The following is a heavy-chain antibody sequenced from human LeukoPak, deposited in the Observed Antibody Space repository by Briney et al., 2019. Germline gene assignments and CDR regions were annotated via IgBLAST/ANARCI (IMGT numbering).Heavy chain of an antibody. CDR1: GGSISSYY. D-gene: IGHD2-2*01. CDR2: IYYSGST. J-gene: IGHJ4*02. Sequence: SETLSLTCTVSGGSISSYYWSWLRQPPGKGLEGIGYIYYSGSTNYNPSLKSRVTISVDTSKNQFSLKLSSVTAADTAVYYCARVFCSSTSCNIDYWGQGTLVTVSS. V-gene: IGHV4-59*01. CDR3: ARVFCSSTSCNIDY.